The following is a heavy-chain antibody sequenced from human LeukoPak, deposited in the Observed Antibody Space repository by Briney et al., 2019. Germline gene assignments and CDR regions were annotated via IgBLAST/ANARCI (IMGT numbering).Heavy chain of an antibody. CDR3: VSGLAANY. D-gene: IGHD6-25*01. CDR1: GGSFSGYY. CDR2: INHSGST. Sequence: SETLSLTCAVYGGSFSGYYWSWIRQPPGKGLEWIGEINHSGSTNYNPSLKSRVTISVDTSKNQFSLKLSSVTAADTAVYYCVSGLAANYWGQGTLVTVSS. V-gene: IGHV4-34*01. J-gene: IGHJ4*02.